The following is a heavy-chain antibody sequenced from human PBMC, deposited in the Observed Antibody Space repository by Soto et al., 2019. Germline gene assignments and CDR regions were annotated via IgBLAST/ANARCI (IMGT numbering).Heavy chain of an antibody. CDR1: GFIFNNYF. J-gene: IGHJ4*02. CDR3: ARSVAVPGAHIDY. D-gene: IGHD6-19*01. V-gene: IGHV3-7*03. Sequence: GGSLRLSCAASGFIFNNYFMSWVRQAPGKGLEWVANIKQDGSEKYYVDSVRGRFTISRDNTKNSVYLEMNSLRAEDTAVYFCARSVAVPGAHIDYWGQGTQVTVSS. CDR2: IKQDGSEK.